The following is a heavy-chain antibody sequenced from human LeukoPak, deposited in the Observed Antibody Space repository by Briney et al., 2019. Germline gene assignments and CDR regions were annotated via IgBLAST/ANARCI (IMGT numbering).Heavy chain of an antibody. CDR3: VMVITDLAFDI. CDR2: IYYSGST. CDR1: GGSISSSSYY. J-gene: IGHJ3*02. D-gene: IGHD3-22*01. Sequence: SETLSLTCTVSGGSISSSSYYWGWIRQPPGKGLEWIGSIYYSGSTYYNPSLKSRVTISVDTSKNQFSLKLSSVTAADTAVYYCVMVITDLAFDIWGQGTMVTVSS. V-gene: IGHV4-39*07.